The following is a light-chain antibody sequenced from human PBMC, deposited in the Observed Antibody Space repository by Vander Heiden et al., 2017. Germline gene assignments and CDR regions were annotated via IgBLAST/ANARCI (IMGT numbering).Light chain of an antibody. CDR2: GAS. J-gene: IGKJ5*01. CDR1: QSVTGSY. CDR3: QQYSGSPLT. V-gene: IGKV3-20*01. Sequence: EIVLRQSPGTLALSPGERATLSCRASQSVTGSYLAWYKPKPGQAPRPLIFGASSRATGIPDRFSGSGSGTDFTLAISRLEPEDFAIYYCQQYSGSPLTFGQGTRLEI.